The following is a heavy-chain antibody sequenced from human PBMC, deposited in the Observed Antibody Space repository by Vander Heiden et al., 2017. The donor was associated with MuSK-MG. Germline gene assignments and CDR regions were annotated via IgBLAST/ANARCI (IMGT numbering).Heavy chain of an antibody. CDR2: INNSGST. J-gene: IGHJ4*02. CDR3: ARVGDSSGWHIDY. D-gene: IGHD6-19*01. Sequence: QVQLQQWGAGLLKPSETLSLTCAVYGGSFRGYYWSWIRQPPGKGLELCGEINNSGSTNYNPSLKSRVTLSVDTSKNQFSLKLSSVTAADTAVYYCARVGDSSGWHIDYWGQGTLVTVSS. CDR1: GGSFRGYY. V-gene: IGHV4-34*01.